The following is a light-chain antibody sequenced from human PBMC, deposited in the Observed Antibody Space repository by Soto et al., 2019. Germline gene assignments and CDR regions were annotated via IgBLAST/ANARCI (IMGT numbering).Light chain of an antibody. CDR3: QHSYSTLYT. CDR1: QTISTY. Sequence: DIQMTQSPSSLSASVGNRVTITCRASQTISTYLNWYQQKPGKAPRLLVYAASSLQSGVPSRFSGSGSGTDFTLTISSLQPEDFAAYYCQHSYSTLYTFGQGTKVEIK. V-gene: IGKV1-39*01. CDR2: AAS. J-gene: IGKJ2*01.